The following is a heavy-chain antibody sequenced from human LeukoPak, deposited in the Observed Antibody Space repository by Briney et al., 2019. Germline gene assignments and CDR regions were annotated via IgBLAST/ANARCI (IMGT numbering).Heavy chain of an antibody. D-gene: IGHD1-26*01. J-gene: IGHJ4*02. CDR3: ASSGSYRFDY. Sequence: GGSLRLSCAASGFTFSSYSMNWVRQAPGKGLEWVSHITASGTAMFYADSVKGRFTISRDNAKNSLYLQMNSLRDEDTAVYYCASSGSYRFDYWGQGTLVSVSS. CDR2: ITASGTAM. CDR1: GFTFSSYS. V-gene: IGHV3-48*02.